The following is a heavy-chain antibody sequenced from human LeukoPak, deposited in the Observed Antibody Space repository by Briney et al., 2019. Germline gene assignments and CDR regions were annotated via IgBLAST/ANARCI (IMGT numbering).Heavy chain of an antibody. CDR1: GFTFSSYA. CDR2: ISYDGSNK. CDR3: ARDLGDSLSWGD. J-gene: IGHJ4*02. D-gene: IGHD2-21*02. V-gene: IGHV3-30*14. Sequence: GGSLRLSCAASGFTFSSYAMHWVRQAPGKGLEWVAVISYDGSNKYYADSVKGRFTISRDNSKNTLYLQMNSLRAEDTAVYYCARDLGDSLSWGDWGQGTLVTVSS.